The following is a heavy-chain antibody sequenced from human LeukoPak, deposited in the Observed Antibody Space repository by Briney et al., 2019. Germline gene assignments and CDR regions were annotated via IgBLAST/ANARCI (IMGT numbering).Heavy chain of an antibody. D-gene: IGHD3-10*01. CDR1: GIIFTKAW. V-gene: IGHV3-15*01. Sequence: NAAGSMRLSSAASGIIFTKAWMNWVRQPPGKGLEWIGPLQSKTDGGTADYAAPVKGRFTMSRDDSESTLYLQMNSLKNEDAAVYYCAATYYGSSGTDYWGQGTLVTVSS. CDR2: LQSKTDGGTA. J-gene: IGHJ4*02. CDR3: AATYYGSSGTDY.